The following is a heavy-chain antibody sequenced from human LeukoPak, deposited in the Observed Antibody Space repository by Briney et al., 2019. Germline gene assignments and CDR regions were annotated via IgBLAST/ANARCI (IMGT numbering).Heavy chain of an antibody. CDR3: ARVVDTAIGWFDP. D-gene: IGHD5-18*01. CDR2: INPNSGGT. CDR1: GYTFTGYY. J-gene: IGHJ5*02. Sequence: VASVKVSCKTSGYTFTGYYMHWVRQAPGQGLEWMGWINPNSGGTNYAQKFQGRVTMTRDTSISTAYMELSRLRSDDTAVYYCARVVDTAIGWFDPWGQGTLVTVSS. V-gene: IGHV1-2*02.